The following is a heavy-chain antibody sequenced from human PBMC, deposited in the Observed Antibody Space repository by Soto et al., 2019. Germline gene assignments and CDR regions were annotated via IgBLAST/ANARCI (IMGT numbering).Heavy chain of an antibody. CDR2: IIPIFGTA. Sequence: QVQLVQSGAEVKKPGSSVKVSCKASGGTFSSYAISWVRQAPGQGLEWMRGIIPIFGTANYAQKFQGRVTITADESTSTAYMELSSLRSEDTAVYYCARVRSLGYYYDSSGYFDYWGQGTLVTVSS. CDR1: GGTFSSYA. CDR3: ARVRSLGYYYDSSGYFDY. J-gene: IGHJ4*02. V-gene: IGHV1-69*01. D-gene: IGHD3-22*01.